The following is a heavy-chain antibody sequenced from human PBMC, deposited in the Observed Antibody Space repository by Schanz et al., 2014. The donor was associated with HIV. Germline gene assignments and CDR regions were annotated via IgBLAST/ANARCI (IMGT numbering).Heavy chain of an antibody. V-gene: IGHV1-69*01. J-gene: IGHJ4*02. CDR1: GGTFSNYA. CDR2: IIPVSGTA. Sequence: QVQLVQSGAEVKKPGSSVNVSCKTSGGTFSNYAISWVRQAPGQGLEWMGGIIPVSGTASYAQMFQGRVTINADQSTTTVYMYLSSLRSDDTAVYYCARSRYGDHPYYFDLWGQGTPVAVS. CDR3: ARSRYGDHPYYFDL. D-gene: IGHD2-21*02.